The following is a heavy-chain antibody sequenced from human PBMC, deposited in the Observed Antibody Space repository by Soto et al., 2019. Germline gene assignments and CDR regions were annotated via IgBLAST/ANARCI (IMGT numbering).Heavy chain of an antibody. Sequence: SETLSLTCTVSGGSISSGGYYWSWIRQHPGKGLEWIGYIYYSGSTYYNPSLKSRVTISVDTSKNQFSLKLSSVTAADTAVYYCARAPIGLHAFEIWGHGTMVTVSS. D-gene: IGHD5-12*01. CDR2: IYYSGST. J-gene: IGHJ3*02. CDR1: GGSISSGGYY. V-gene: IGHV4-31*03. CDR3: ARAPIGLHAFEI.